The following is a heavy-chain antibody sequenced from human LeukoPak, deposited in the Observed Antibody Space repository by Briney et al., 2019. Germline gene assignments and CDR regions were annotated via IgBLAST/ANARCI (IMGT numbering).Heavy chain of an antibody. V-gene: IGHV1-46*01. J-gene: IGHJ4*02. CDR2: INPSGGST. D-gene: IGHD3-3*01. CDR3: ARDGAPIFGVVNPGLGLDY. CDR1: GYTFTSYY. Sequence: ASVKVSCKASGYTFTSYYMHWVRQAPGQGLEWMGIINPSGGSTSYAQKFQGRVTMTRDTSTSTVYMELSSLRSEDTAVYYCARDGAPIFGVVNPGLGLDYWGQETLVTVSS.